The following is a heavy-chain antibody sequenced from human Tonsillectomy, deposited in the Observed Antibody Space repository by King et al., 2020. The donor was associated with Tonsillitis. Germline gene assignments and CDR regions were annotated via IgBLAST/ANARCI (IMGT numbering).Heavy chain of an antibody. V-gene: IGHV3-21*01. Sequence: VQLVESGGGLVEPGGSLRLSCAASGFTFSSYSMNWVRQAPGKGLEWVSSISSSSSYIYYADSMKGRFTISRDNAKNSLYLQMNSLRAEDTAVYYCARVLSPYDFWSTYSLNCFHPWGQGTLVTVSS. J-gene: IGHJ5*02. CDR2: ISSSSSYI. CDR1: GFTFSSYS. D-gene: IGHD3-3*01. CDR3: ARVLSPYDFWSTYSLNCFHP.